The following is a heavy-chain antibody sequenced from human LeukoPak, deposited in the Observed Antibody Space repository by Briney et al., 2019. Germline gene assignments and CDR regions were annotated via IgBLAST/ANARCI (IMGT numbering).Heavy chain of an antibody. CDR2: ISWNSASI. CDR3: AKGIGPTYGNMDA. Sequence: PGRSLRLSCAASGFTFNDYAMHWVRQAPGKGLEWVSSISWNSASIAYGDSVRGRFTISRDNAKNSLYLQMNSLRAEDMALYYCAKGIGPTYGNMDAWGKGTTVTVSS. D-gene: IGHD4-17*01. J-gene: IGHJ6*03. V-gene: IGHV3-9*03. CDR1: GFTFNDYA.